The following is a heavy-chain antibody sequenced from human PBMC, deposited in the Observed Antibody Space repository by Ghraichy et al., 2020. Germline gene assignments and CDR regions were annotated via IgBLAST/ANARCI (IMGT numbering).Heavy chain of an antibody. J-gene: IGHJ4*02. CDR3: ARGFGVAAAYYFDF. D-gene: IGHD6-13*01. Sequence: SETLSLTCTVSGDSISTYYWSWIRQPPGKGLEWIGYIYYTGSTNYNPSLKSRVTISVDTSKNQFSLNLSSVTAADTAVYYCARGFGVAAAYYFDFWGQGTLVTVSP. CDR1: GDSISTYY. V-gene: IGHV4-59*01. CDR2: IYYTGST.